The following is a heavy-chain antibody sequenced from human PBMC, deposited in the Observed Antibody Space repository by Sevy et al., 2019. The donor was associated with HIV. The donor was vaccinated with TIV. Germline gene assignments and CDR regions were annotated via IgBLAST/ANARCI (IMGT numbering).Heavy chain of an antibody. J-gene: IGHJ3*02. Sequence: ASVKVSCKVSGYTITELSMHWVRQAPGKGLEWMGGFDPEDGETIYAQKFQGRVTMTEDTSTDTAYMELSSLRSEDTAVYYCATAPGRVTNFDAFDIWGQGTMVTVSS. CDR3: ATAPGRVTNFDAFDI. CDR1: GYTITELS. V-gene: IGHV1-24*01. D-gene: IGHD1-1*01. CDR2: FDPEDGET.